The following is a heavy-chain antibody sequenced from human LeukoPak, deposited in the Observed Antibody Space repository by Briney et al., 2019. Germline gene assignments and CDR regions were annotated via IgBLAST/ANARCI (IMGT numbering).Heavy chain of an antibody. Sequence: SETLSLTCTVSGGSISSYYWSWIRQPPGKGLEWIGYIYYSGSTNYNPSLKSRVTISVDTSKNQFSLKLSSVTAADTAVYYCARFLYDSSGYLDYWGQGTLVTVSS. D-gene: IGHD3-22*01. J-gene: IGHJ4*02. CDR3: ARFLYDSSGYLDY. V-gene: IGHV4-59*01. CDR2: IYYSGST. CDR1: GGSISSYY.